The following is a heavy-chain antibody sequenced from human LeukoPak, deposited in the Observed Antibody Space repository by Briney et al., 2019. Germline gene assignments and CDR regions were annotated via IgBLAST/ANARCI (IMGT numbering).Heavy chain of an antibody. CDR3: ARAQEVVTAVPLDY. J-gene: IGHJ4*02. Sequence: PGGSLRLSCAASVFTFSSYSMHWVRQAPGKGLEWVAVISYDGSNKYYADSVKGRFTISRDNSKNTLYLQMNSLRAEDTAVYYCARAQEVVTAVPLDYWGQGTLVTVSS. CDR2: ISYDGSNK. V-gene: IGHV3-30*04. D-gene: IGHD2-21*02. CDR1: VFTFSSYS.